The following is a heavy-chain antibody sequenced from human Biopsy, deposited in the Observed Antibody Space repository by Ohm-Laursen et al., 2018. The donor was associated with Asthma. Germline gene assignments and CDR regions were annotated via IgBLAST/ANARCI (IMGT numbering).Heavy chain of an antibody. D-gene: IGHD3-22*01. CDR1: GFAVSKDH. V-gene: IGHV3-53*01. J-gene: IGHJ4*02. CDR2: IYSGGTS. CDR3: ARGDSSNWSHYYFDY. Sequence: SLRLSCAASGFAVSKDHMFWVRQAPGKGLEWVSVIYSGGTSHTEDSVRGRFTISRDYSKNTLYLQKHSLRAEDTAVYYCARGDSSNWSHYYFDYWGQGTLVTVSS.